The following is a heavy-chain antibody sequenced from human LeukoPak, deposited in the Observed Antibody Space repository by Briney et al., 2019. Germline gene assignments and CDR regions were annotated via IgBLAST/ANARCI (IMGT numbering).Heavy chain of an antibody. J-gene: IGHJ4*02. CDR3: RGSGSLPDS. Sequence: GGSLRLSCAASGFTFSSYAMHWVRQAPGKGLEWVAVISYDGSNKYYADSVKGRFTISRDNSKNTLYLQMNSLRAEDTAVYYCRGSGSLPDSWGQGTLVTVSS. V-gene: IGHV3-30-3*01. D-gene: IGHD3-10*01. CDR2: ISYDGSNK. CDR1: GFTFSSYA.